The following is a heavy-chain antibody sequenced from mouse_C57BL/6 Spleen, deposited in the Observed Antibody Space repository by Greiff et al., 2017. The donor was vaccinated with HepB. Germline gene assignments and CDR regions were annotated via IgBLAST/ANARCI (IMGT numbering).Heavy chain of an antibody. CDR3: ARYSYYDYDDAMDY. CDR1: GYTFTSYW. Sequence: QVQLQQPGAELVKPGASVKMSCKASGYTFTSYWITWVKQRPGQGLEWIGDIYPGSGSTNYNEKFKSKATLTVDTSSSTAYMQLSSLTSEDSAVYYCARYSYYDYDDAMDYWGQGTSVTVSS. D-gene: IGHD2-4*01. J-gene: IGHJ4*01. CDR2: IYPGSGST. V-gene: IGHV1-55*01.